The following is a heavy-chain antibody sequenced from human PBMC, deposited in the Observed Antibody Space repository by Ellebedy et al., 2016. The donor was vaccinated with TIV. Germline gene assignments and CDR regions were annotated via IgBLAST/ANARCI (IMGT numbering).Heavy chain of an antibody. CDR1: GGTFSSYA. J-gene: IGHJ3*02. CDR2: IIPIFGTA. CDR3: ARDWGGYYTARSDAFDI. V-gene: IGHV1-69*13. D-gene: IGHD3-3*01. Sequence: SVKVSCXASGGTFSSYAISWVRQAPGQGLEWMGRIIPIFGTANYAQKFQGRVTITADESTSTAYMELSSLRSEDTAVYYCARDWGGYYTARSDAFDIWGQGTMVTVSS.